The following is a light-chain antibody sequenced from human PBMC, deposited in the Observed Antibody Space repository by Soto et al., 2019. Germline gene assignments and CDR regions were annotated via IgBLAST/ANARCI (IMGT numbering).Light chain of an antibody. Sequence: AIQLTQSPSSLSASVGDRVTITCRASQGISSALAWYQHKPGRAPRLLIYDASSLQSGVSSRFSGSGSGTDLTLTISSLQPEDFATYCCQQFQSYALTFGGGTKLEIK. CDR2: DAS. CDR3: QQFQSYALT. CDR1: QGISSA. J-gene: IGKJ4*01. V-gene: IGKV1-13*02.